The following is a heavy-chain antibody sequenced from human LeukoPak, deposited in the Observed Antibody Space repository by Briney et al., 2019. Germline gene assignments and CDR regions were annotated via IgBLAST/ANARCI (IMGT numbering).Heavy chain of an antibody. CDR2: IYSGGST. CDR1: GLTVSSNY. V-gene: IGHV3-53*01. CDR3: ARDLGSGWNFDY. Sequence: PGGSLRLSCAASGLTVSSNYMNWVRQAPGKGLEWVSIIYSGGSTYYADSVKGRFTISRDNSKNTLYLQMNSLRAEDTAVYYCARDLGSGWNFDYWGQGTLVTVSS. D-gene: IGHD6-19*01. J-gene: IGHJ4*02.